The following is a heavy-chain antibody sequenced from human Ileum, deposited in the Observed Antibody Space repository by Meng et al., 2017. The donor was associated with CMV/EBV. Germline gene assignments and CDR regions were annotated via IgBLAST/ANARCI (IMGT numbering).Heavy chain of an antibody. D-gene: IGHD2-21*02. CDR2: IRSDGTIT. J-gene: IGHJ4*02. CDR1: GFPFSSYW. Sequence: EVQLVGSGGGLVQGGGSLRLACAVSGFPFSSYWLDWVRQVPGKGLVWVARIRSDGTITSYADSVKGRFTISRDNAKNTVYPQMNSLRDEDTAVYYCATLPPGYWGQGTLVTVSS. V-gene: IGHV3-74*01. CDR3: ATLPPGY.